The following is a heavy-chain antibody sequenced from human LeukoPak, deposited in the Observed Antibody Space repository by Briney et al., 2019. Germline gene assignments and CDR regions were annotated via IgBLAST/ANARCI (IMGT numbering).Heavy chain of an antibody. CDR1: GYTLTELS. J-gene: IGHJ2*01. Sequence: RWASVKVSCKVSGYTLTELSMHWVRQAPGKGLEWMGGFDPEDGETVYAQKFQGRVTMTEDTSTDTAYMELSSLRSEDTAVYYCATPRSGYSYGWYFDLWGRGTLVTVSS. CDR2: FDPEDGET. V-gene: IGHV1-24*01. D-gene: IGHD5-18*01. CDR3: ATPRSGYSYGWYFDL.